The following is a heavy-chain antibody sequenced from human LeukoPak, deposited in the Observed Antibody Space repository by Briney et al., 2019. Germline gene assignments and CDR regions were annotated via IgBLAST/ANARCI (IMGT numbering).Heavy chain of an antibody. D-gene: IGHD5-18*01. CDR3: ARVSNTAISLDS. CDR1: GFTFSNYE. CDR2: ISSSGSDT. Sequence: GGSLRLSCAASGFTFSNYEMYWVRQAPGKGLEWVSYISSSGSDTYYADSVKGRFTVSKDNARNELYLQMNSLRAEDTAVYYCARVSNTAISLDSWGQGTLVTVSS. J-gene: IGHJ4*02. V-gene: IGHV3-48*03.